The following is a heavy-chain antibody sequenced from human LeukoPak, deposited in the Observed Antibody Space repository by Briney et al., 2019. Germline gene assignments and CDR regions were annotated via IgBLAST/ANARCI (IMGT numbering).Heavy chain of an antibody. Sequence: SETLSLTCTVSGGSISSSYWTWIRQPPGKGLEWMGYIYYSGTTNYNPSSQSRVTISVDTSKNQFSLNLSSMPAADTAVYYCGKHSDWRSFDSWGQGTLVTVSS. V-gene: IGHV4-59*08. CDR2: IYYSGTT. J-gene: IGHJ4*02. D-gene: IGHD3-3*01. CDR1: GGSISSSY. CDR3: GKHSDWRSFDS.